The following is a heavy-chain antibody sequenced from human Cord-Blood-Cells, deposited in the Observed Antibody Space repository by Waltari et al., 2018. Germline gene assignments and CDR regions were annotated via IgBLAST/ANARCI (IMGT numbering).Heavy chain of an antibody. J-gene: IGHJ4*02. CDR2: IKQDGSAK. V-gene: IGHV3-7*01. CDR1: GFTFSSYW. Sequence: EVQLVESGGGLVQPGGSLRLSCAASGFTFSSYWMSWFRQAPGKGLEGVANIKQDGSAKYYGDSVKGRFTISRDNAKNSLYLQMNSLRAEDTAVYYWARDTWFGELFDYWGQGTLVTVSS. CDR3: ARDTWFGELFDY. D-gene: IGHD3-10*01.